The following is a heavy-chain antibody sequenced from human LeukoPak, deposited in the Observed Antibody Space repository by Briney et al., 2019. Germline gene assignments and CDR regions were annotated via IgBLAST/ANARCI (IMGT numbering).Heavy chain of an antibody. D-gene: IGHD6-13*01. V-gene: IGHV3-7*03. CDR2: IKPDGTTK. Sequence: GGSLRLSCAASGFPFSSYSMTWVRQAPGKGLEWVANIKPDGTTKFFVDSVKGRFTISRDNALNSLYLQMNSLRAEDTAIYYCARSIPYGTTWYGRSDYWGQGTLVTVSS. CDR1: GFPFSSYS. CDR3: ARSIPYGTTWYGRSDY. J-gene: IGHJ4*02.